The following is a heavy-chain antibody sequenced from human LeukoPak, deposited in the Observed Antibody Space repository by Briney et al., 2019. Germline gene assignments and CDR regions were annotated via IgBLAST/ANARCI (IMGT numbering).Heavy chain of an antibody. D-gene: IGHD3-3*01. Sequence: GGSLRLSCAASGFTFSSYEMNWVRQAPGKGLEWVSYISSSGSTIYYADSVKGRFTISRDNAKNSLYLQMNSLRAEDTAVYYCARVSPNTVTTLQYLDYGGQGPRAPVYS. J-gene: IGHJ4*02. CDR2: ISSSGSTI. CDR1: GFTFSSYE. V-gene: IGHV3-48*03. CDR3: ARVSPNTVTTLQYLDY.